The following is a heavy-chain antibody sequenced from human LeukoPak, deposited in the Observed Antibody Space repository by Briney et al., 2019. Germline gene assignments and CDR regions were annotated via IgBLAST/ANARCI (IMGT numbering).Heavy chain of an antibody. Sequence: GGSLRLSCAASGFSFSSSWMHWVRQVPGKGLVWVSCINTDGSSTIYADSVKGRFTISRDNAKNTLYLQMNSLRAEDTALYYCAKKLFSGMGYYFDSWGQGAQVTVFS. CDR3: AKKLFSGMGYYFDS. J-gene: IGHJ4*02. CDR1: GFSFSSSW. V-gene: IGHV3-74*01. D-gene: IGHD3-10*01. CDR2: INTDGSST.